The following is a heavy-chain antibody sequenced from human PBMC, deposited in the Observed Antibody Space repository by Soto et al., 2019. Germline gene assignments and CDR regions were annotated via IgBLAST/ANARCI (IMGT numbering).Heavy chain of an antibody. CDR2: MFNGGSA. V-gene: IGHV4-59*08. CDR3: ARHGAIYSNSWYDLDY. D-gene: IGHD5-18*01. CDR1: GDFLDDSRW. J-gene: IGHJ4*02. Sequence: SETLSLTCTVSGDFLDDSRWWSWVRQPPGKGLEWVGYMFNGGSANYNPSLKSRVAISVDMSQNQFSLKLTSVTAADTAVYYCARHGAIYSNSWYDLDYWGQGPLVTFSS.